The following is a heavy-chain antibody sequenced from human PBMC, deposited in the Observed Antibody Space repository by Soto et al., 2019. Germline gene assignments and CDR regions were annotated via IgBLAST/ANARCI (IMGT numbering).Heavy chain of an antibody. V-gene: IGHV4-59*01. D-gene: IGHD6-13*01. J-gene: IGHJ4*02. CDR1: GGSISSYY. CDR3: ARAPPPLYSSSWYYFAY. Sequence: SETLSLTCTVSGGSISSYYWSWIRQPPGKGLEWIGYIYYSGSTNYNPSLKSRVTISVDTSKNQFSLKLSSLTAADTAVYYCARAPPPLYSSSWYYFAYCGQGTLVTVSS. CDR2: IYYSGST.